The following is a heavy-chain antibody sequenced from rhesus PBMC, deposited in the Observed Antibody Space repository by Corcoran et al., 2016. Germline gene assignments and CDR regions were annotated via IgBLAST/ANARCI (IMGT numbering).Heavy chain of an antibody. CDR3: ARVLQYLDWLSWDFDY. CDR2: IYGRGSRT. V-gene: IGHV4-169*01. CDR1: GGSISSSY. J-gene: IGHJ4*01. Sequence: QLQLQESGPGLVKPSETLSVTCAVSGGSISSSYWSWIRQAPGKGLEWIGYIYGRGSRTNNNPSLKSRGTLAVDTSKNQLSLKLSSVTAADTAVYYCARVLQYLDWLSWDFDYWGQGVLVTVSS. D-gene: IGHD3-3*01.